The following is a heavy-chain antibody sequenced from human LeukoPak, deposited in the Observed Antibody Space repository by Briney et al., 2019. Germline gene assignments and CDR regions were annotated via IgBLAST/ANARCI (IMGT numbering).Heavy chain of an antibody. V-gene: IGHV1-69*06. D-gene: IGHD3-22*01. CDR1: GGTFSSYA. CDR3: ARDLGYYFDSSGPNFDD. J-gene: IGHJ4*02. Sequence: SVKVSCKASGGTFSSYAISWVRQAPGQGLEWMGGIIPIFGTANYAQRFQGRVTITADKSTSTAYMELSSLRSEDTAVYYCARDLGYYFDSSGPNFDDWGQGTLVTVSS. CDR2: IIPIFGTA.